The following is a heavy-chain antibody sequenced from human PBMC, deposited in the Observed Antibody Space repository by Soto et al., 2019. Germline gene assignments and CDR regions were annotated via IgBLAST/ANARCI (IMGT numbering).Heavy chain of an antibody. CDR2: INAGNGNT. D-gene: IGHD6-13*01. Sequence: QVQLVQSGAEVKKPGASVKVSCKASGYTFTSYAMHWVRQAPGQRLEWMGWINAGNGNTKYSQKFQGRVTISSDTPASTAYMELSILRSEDTAVYYCAAGTSDVGFDDWGQGPLDIVSS. J-gene: IGHJ4*02. CDR3: AAGTSDVGFDD. V-gene: IGHV1-3*01. CDR1: GYTFTSYA.